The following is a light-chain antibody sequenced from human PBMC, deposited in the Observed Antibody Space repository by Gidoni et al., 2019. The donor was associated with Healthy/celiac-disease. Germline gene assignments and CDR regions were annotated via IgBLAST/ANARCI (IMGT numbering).Light chain of an antibody. CDR2: AAS. J-gene: IGKJ2*01. V-gene: IGKV1-39*01. CDR1: QSISSY. CDR3: QQSYRTPYT. Sequence: DIQLTQSPSSLSASVGDRVPITCQASQSISSYLNWYQQKPGKAPKLLMYAASSLQSGVPSRFSGSGSGTDFTLTISSLQPEDFATYYCQQSYRTPYTFGQGTKLEIK.